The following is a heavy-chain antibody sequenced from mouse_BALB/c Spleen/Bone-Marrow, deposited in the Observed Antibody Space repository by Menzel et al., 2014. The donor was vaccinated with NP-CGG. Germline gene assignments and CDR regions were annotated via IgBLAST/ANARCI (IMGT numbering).Heavy chain of an antibody. CDR3: ASRDSSGYVPDY. Sequence: VKLSCKTSGYTFTSYWIQWVKQRPGQGLGWIGEIFPGTGTTYYNEKFKGKATLTIDTSSSTAYMQLSSLTSEDSAVYFCASRDSSGYVPDYWGQGTTLTVSS. J-gene: IGHJ2*01. CDR2: IFPGTGTT. CDR1: GYTFTSYW. D-gene: IGHD3-2*01. V-gene: IGHV1S132*01.